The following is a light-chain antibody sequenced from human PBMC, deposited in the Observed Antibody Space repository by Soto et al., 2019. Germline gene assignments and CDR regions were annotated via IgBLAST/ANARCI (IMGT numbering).Light chain of an antibody. Sequence: EIVLTQSPGTLSLSPGERATLSCRASQSVSSSYLAWYQQKPGQAPRLLIYATSSRATGIPDRFSGSGSGTDFTLTISRLEPEDFAVYYCQQYGISPRTLTFGGGTKVDIK. CDR2: ATS. V-gene: IGKV3-20*01. CDR1: QSVSSSY. CDR3: QQYGISPRTLT. J-gene: IGKJ4*01.